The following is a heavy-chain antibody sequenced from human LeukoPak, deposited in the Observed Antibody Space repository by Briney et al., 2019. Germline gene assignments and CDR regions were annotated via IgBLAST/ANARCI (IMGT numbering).Heavy chain of an antibody. Sequence: PGGSLRLSCAASGFTFDDYAMHWVRQAPGKGLEWVSGISWNSGSIGYADSVKGRFTISRDNAKNSLYQQMNSLRAEDTALYYCAKDYYDSSGYNRAGFDYWGQGTLVTVSS. J-gene: IGHJ4*02. CDR2: ISWNSGSI. V-gene: IGHV3-9*01. CDR1: GFTFDDYA. CDR3: AKDYYDSSGYNRAGFDY. D-gene: IGHD3-22*01.